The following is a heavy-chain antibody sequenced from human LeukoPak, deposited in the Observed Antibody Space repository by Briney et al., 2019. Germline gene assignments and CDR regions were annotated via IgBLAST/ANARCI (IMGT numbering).Heavy chain of an antibody. CDR1: GFTFRDYV. D-gene: IGHD1-20*01. V-gene: IGHV3-11*01. J-gene: IGHJ4*02. CDR3: ARAAYNWN. Sequence: KTGGSLRLSCAASGFTFRDYVMSWVRQAPGKGLEWVSYIDPSGTALFYADSVNGRFTIFRDNGKNSLYLQLRSLRADDTAVYYCARAAYNWNWGQGTLVTVSS. CDR2: IDPSGTAL.